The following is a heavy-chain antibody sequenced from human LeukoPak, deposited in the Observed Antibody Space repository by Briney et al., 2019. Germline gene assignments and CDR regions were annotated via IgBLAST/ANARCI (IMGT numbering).Heavy chain of an antibody. Sequence: GGSLRLSCAASGFTFRNYAMSWVRQAPGRGLEWVSTISGSSENTHHTDSVKGRFIISRDNSKNTVFLQMNSLRVEDTAVYYCAKGSRDSSGWYRDYWGQGTLVTVSS. CDR1: GFTFRNYA. J-gene: IGHJ4*02. V-gene: IGHV3-23*01. CDR2: ISGSSENT. CDR3: AKGSRDSSGWYRDY. D-gene: IGHD6-19*01.